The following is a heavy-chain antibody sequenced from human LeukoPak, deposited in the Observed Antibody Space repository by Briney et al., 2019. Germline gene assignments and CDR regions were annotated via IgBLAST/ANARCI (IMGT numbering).Heavy chain of an antibody. CDR2: ISGSGSST. CDR1: GFTFSSYE. D-gene: IGHD1-26*01. J-gene: IGHJ4*02. CDR3: ASLTDIEAGAVRY. V-gene: IGHV3-48*03. Sequence: PGGSLRLSCAASGFTFSSYEMHWVRQAPGKGLEWVSIISGSGSSTYYADSMKGRFTISRDNAKNSLYLQMNSLRAEDTAVYYCASLTDIEAGAVRYWGQGTLVTVSS.